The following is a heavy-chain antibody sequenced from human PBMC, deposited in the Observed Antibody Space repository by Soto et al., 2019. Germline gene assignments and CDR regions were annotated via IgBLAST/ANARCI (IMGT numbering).Heavy chain of an antibody. V-gene: IGHV3-23*01. J-gene: IGHJ6*02. CDR1: GFTFSSYA. Sequence: GGSLRLSCAASGFTFSSYAMSWVRQAPGKGLEWVSAISGSGGSTYYADSVKGRFTISRDNSKNTLYLQMNSLRAEDTAVYYCANRNVSVYGYCDYCYRMDVWSQGTTVT. CDR2: ISGSGGST. CDR3: ANRNVSVYGYCDYCYRMDV. D-gene: IGHD4-17*01.